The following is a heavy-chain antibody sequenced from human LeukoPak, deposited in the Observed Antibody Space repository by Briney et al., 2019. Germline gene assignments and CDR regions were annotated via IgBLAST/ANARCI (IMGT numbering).Heavy chain of an antibody. J-gene: IGHJ4*02. CDR3: AREDGYCSGGNCYSYFDS. Sequence: GGSLRLSCAASGFTFSNYWMSWVRQAPGKGLEWVAYIKKTGSETYYVDSVKGRFTITRDNARNSLFLQMNSLRAEDTAVYYCAREDGYCSGGNCYSYFDSWGQGTLVTVSS. CDR2: IKKTGSET. CDR1: GFTFSNYW. D-gene: IGHD2-15*01. V-gene: IGHV3-7*01.